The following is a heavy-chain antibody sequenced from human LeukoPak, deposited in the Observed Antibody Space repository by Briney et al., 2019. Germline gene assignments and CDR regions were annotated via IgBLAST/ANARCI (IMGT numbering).Heavy chain of an antibody. J-gene: IGHJ4*02. V-gene: IGHV4-4*07. D-gene: IGHD2-15*01. Sequence: PSETLSLTCTVSGGSISSYYWSWIRQPAGKGLEWIGRIYTSGSTNYNPSLKSRVTMSVDTSKNQFSPKLSSVTAADTAVYYCARENYCSGGSCYGYFDYWGQGTLVTVSS. CDR1: GGSISSYY. CDR3: ARENYCSGGSCYGYFDY. CDR2: IYTSGST.